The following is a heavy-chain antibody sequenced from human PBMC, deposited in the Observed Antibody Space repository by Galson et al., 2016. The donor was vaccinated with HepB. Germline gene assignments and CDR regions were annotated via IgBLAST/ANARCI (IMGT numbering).Heavy chain of an antibody. Sequence: SLRLSCAASGFTFSGYWMTWVRQAPGKGLEWVANIKQDGSEKNYVDSVKGRFTISRDNAKSLVYLQMNSLGAEDTAMYYCASAPAATESDYWGQGTLVTVSP. D-gene: IGHD6-25*01. CDR1: GFTFSGYW. J-gene: IGHJ4*02. CDR3: ASAPAATESDY. CDR2: IKQDGSEK. V-gene: IGHV3-7*01.